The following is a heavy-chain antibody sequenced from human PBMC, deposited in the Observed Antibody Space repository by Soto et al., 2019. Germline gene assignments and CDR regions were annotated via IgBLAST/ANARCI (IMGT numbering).Heavy chain of an antibody. CDR2: ILSDVEQ. D-gene: IGHD3-10*01. CDR1: GFSLTNVQKG. V-gene: IGHV2-26*01. J-gene: IGHJ4*02. Sequence: QVTLKESGPVLVQATETLTLTCNVSGFSLTNVQKGVAWIRQPPGKALEWLAHILSDVEQSYKSSLKKRLTIPQDTSKRQVVLVMTNVEPVDTATYSCARISGRFGASHFDFWGQGSSVIVSS. CDR3: ARISGRFGASHFDF.